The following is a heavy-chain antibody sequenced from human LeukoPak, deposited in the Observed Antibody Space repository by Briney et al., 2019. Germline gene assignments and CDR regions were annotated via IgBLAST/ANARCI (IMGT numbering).Heavy chain of an antibody. V-gene: IGHV3-23*01. Sequence: GGSLRLSCAASGFTFSSYAMSWVRQAPGKGLEWVSAISGSGGSTYYADSVKGRFTISRDNSKNMLYLQMNSLRAEDTAVYYCAKDYRDSSGYYPYYYYGMDVWGQGTTVTVSS. CDR3: AKDYRDSSGYYPYYYYGMDV. CDR2: ISGSGGST. J-gene: IGHJ6*02. D-gene: IGHD3-22*01. CDR1: GFTFSSYA.